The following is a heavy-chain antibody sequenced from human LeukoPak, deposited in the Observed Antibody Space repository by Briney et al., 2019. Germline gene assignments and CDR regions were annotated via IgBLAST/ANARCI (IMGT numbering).Heavy chain of an antibody. J-gene: IGHJ4*02. CDR3: ARDSGWWRFDF. D-gene: IGHD6-13*01. CDR2: IYYSGST. CDR1: GGSISNYY. V-gene: IGHV4-59*12. Sequence: SETLSLTCIVSGGSISNYYCSWIRQPPRKGLEWIGYIYYSGSTYYNPSLKSRVTISVDTSKNQFSLKLSSVTAADTAVYYCARDSGWWRFDFWGQGTLVTVSS.